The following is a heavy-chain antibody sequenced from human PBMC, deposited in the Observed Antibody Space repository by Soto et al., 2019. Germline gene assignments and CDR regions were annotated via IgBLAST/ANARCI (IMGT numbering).Heavy chain of an antibody. CDR3: ARLSTGGDRTDCLAGEFEC. CDR1: GYSFTSYW. D-gene: IGHD1-1*01. V-gene: IGHV5-51*01. Sequence: PGESLKISCKGSGYSFTSYWIGWVRQMPGKGLEWMGIIYPGDSDTRYSPSFQGQVTISADKSISTAYLQWSSLKASDTAMYYCARLSTGGDRTDCLAGEFECCGQGTLVTVSS. J-gene: IGHJ4*02. CDR2: IYPGDSDT.